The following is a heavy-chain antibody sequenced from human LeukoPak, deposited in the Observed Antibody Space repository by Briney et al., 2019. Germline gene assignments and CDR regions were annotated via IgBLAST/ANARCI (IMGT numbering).Heavy chain of an antibody. Sequence: PGGSLRLSCAASGFTFSSYAMSWVRQAPGKGLEWVSAISGSGGSTYYADSVKGRFTISRDNSKNTLYPQMNSLRAEDTAVYYCATRLYGSGSYPYYFDYWGQGTLVTVSS. V-gene: IGHV3-23*01. D-gene: IGHD3-10*01. CDR2: ISGSGGST. CDR3: ATRLYGSGSYPYYFDY. J-gene: IGHJ4*02. CDR1: GFTFSSYA.